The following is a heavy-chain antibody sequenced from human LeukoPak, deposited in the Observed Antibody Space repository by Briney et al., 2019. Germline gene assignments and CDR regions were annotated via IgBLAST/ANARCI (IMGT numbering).Heavy chain of an antibody. Sequence: GGSLTLSCAASGFIFSGATIHWVRQAPGEGLEWVAIISYDGSKKYYADSVKGRFTISRDNSRNTLYLQMNSLRAEDTAVYYCARPSGSLAEDGAFDIWGQGTMVTVSS. CDR1: GFIFSGAT. V-gene: IGHV3-30-3*01. D-gene: IGHD1-26*01. CDR2: ISYDGSKK. CDR3: ARPSGSLAEDGAFDI. J-gene: IGHJ3*02.